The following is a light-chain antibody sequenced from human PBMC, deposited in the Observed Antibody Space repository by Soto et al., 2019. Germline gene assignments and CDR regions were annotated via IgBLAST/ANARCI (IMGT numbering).Light chain of an antibody. CDR2: EVS. CDR1: SSDIGGYKY. V-gene: IGLV2-14*03. Sequence: QSALTQPASVSGSPGQSITISCTGTSSDIGGYKYVSWYQQHPDKAPKLMIYEVSNRPSGVPNRFSGSKSGTTASLTISGLQDEDEADYYCSSYTSGNSLVFGTGTKVTVL. CDR3: SSYTSGNSLV. J-gene: IGLJ1*01.